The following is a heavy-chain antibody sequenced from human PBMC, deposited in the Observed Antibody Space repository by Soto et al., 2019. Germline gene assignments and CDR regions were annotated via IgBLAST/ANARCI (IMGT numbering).Heavy chain of an antibody. D-gene: IGHD3-10*01. CDR1: GFSLSTSGVG. J-gene: IGHJ5*02. V-gene: IGHV2-5*02. CDR2: IFWDDDK. CDR3: AHTPRRYGSGIGRFDP. Sequence: QITLKESGPTLVKPTQTLTLTCTFSGFSLSTSGVGVGWIRQPPGKALEWLALIFWDDDKRYSPSLRSRLTITKXTXKXXVALIMTNMDPVDTATYYCAHTPRRYGSGIGRFDPWGQGTLVTVSS.